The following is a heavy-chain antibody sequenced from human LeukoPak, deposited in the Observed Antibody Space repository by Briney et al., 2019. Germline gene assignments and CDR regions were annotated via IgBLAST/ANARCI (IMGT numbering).Heavy chain of an antibody. CDR1: GFSFSSFW. CDR2: IKENGNEQ. V-gene: IGHV3-7*01. CDR3: ARERYGNYN. D-gene: IGHD4-11*01. J-gene: IGHJ4*02. Sequence: GGSLRLSCAASGFSFSSFWMSWVRQAPGKGPEWVAHIKENGNEQYYADSVKGRFTISRDNAQKSLWLQMNSLRVEDTAVYYCARERYGNYNWGQGTLVTVSS.